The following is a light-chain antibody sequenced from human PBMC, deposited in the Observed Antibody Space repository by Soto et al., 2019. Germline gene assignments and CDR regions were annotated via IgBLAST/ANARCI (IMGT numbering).Light chain of an antibody. CDR2: ATT. CDR3: QQNYNTPPYT. J-gene: IGKJ2*01. CDR1: QTVISY. V-gene: IGKV1-39*01. Sequence: DIQLTQSPSSLSSSVGDRVTSTCRASQTVISYLNWYQQKPGQAPKLLIYATTHLQSGVPSRFSGSGSGTEFTLTISSLHPEDFATYFCQQNYNTPPYTFGQGTKLEIK.